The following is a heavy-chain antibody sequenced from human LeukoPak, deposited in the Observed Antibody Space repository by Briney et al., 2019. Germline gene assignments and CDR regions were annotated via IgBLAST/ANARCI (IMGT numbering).Heavy chain of an antibody. Sequence: PGGSLRLSCAASGFTFSSYAMSWVRQAPGKGLEWVSAISGSGGSTYYADSVKGRFTISRDNSKNTLYLQMNSLRAEDTAVCYCAKDGYSSGWYYFDYWGQGTLVTVSS. J-gene: IGHJ4*02. CDR3: AKDGYSSGWYYFDY. CDR1: GFTFSSYA. V-gene: IGHV3-23*01. D-gene: IGHD6-19*01. CDR2: ISGSGGST.